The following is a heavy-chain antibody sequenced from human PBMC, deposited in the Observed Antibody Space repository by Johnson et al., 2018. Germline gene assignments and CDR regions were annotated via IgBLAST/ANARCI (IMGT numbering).Heavy chain of an antibody. CDR1: GGSFSGYY. V-gene: IGHV4-34*01. CDR2: INHSGST. J-gene: IGHJ3*02. CDR3: ARGGYYVSSGYYPDAFDI. Sequence: QVQLQQWGAGLLKPSETLSLTCAVYGGSFSGYYWSWIRQPPGKGLEWIGEINHSGSTNYNPSLKSRVTISVDTSKNQFSLKLGSVTAADTAVYYCARGGYYVSSGYYPDAFDIWGQGTMVTVSS. D-gene: IGHD3-22*01.